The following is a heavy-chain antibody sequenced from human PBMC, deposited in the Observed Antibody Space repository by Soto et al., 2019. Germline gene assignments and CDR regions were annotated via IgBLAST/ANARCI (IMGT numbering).Heavy chain of an antibody. D-gene: IGHD6-6*01. Sequence: GGSLRLSCAASGFTFSSYGMHWVRQAPGKGLEWVAVISYDGSNKYYADSVKGRFTISRDNSKNTLYLQMNSLRAEDTAVYYCAKGSDIMKQLECPPNDYWGQGTLVTVSS. J-gene: IGHJ4*02. CDR2: ISYDGSNK. CDR3: AKGSDIMKQLECPPNDY. V-gene: IGHV3-30*18. CDR1: GFTFSSYG.